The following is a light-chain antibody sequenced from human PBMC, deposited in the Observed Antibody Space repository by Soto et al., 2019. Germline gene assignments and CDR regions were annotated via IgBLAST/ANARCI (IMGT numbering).Light chain of an antibody. Sequence: IVMTQSPATLSVSPGEGATLSCRASETISRDLAWYQQKPGQSPRLLIFGAFTRSTGVPVRSSGSGSGTEFTRTVSSLQSEEVAVYFCQQYNKWALTFGGGTRVEIK. CDR1: ETISRD. J-gene: IGKJ4*01. CDR3: QQYNKWALT. V-gene: IGKV3D-15*01. CDR2: GAF.